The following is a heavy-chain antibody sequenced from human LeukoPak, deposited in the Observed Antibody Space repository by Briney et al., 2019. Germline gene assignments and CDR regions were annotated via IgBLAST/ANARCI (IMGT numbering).Heavy chain of an antibody. J-gene: IGHJ5*02. Sequence: GGSLRLSCAASGFTFSSYWMHWVRQAPGKGLVWVSRINRDGGGINYADSVKGRFTISRDNAKNTLYLQMNSLRAEDTAVYYCARESPEMGPRGFDPWGQGTLVTVSS. CDR2: INRDGGGI. D-gene: IGHD2-8*01. V-gene: IGHV3-74*01. CDR1: GFTFSSYW. CDR3: ARESPEMGPRGFDP.